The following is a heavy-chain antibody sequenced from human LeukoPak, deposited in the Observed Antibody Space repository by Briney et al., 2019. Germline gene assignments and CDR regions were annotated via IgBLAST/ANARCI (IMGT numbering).Heavy chain of an antibody. CDR2: INHSGST. Sequence: PSETLSLTCAVYGGSFSGYYWSWIRQPPGKGLEWIGEINHSGSTNYKPSLKSRVTISVDTSKNQFSLKLSSVTAADTAVYYCARGGYYGDYLFDYWGQGTLVTVSS. CDR3: ARGGYYGDYLFDY. CDR1: GGSFSGYY. D-gene: IGHD4-17*01. J-gene: IGHJ4*02. V-gene: IGHV4-34*01.